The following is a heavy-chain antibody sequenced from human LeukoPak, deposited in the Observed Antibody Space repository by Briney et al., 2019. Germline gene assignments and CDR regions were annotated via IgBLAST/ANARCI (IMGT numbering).Heavy chain of an antibody. CDR3: AKGPYCSSTSCYSQRADP. CDR2: IDGSGGNT. D-gene: IGHD2-2*01. Sequence: GGSLRLSCAASGFTFRSYGMSWVRQAPGKGLEWVSDIDGSGGNTHYAESVKGRFTISRDNSKNTLYLQMNSVRVEDTAVYYCAKGPYCSSTSCYSQRADPWGQGTLVTVSS. CDR1: GFTFRSYG. J-gene: IGHJ5*02. V-gene: IGHV3-23*01.